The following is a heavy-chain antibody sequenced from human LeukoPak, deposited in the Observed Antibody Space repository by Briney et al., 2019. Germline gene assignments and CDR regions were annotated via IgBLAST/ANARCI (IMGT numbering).Heavy chain of an antibody. Sequence: SETLSLTCAVYGGSFSGYYWSWIRQPPGEGLEWIGEINHSGSTNYNPSLKSRVTISVDTSKNQFSLKLSSVTAADTAVYYCARVKNGYYFDYWGQGTLVTVSS. V-gene: IGHV4-34*01. D-gene: IGHD2-8*01. CDR1: GGSFSGYY. J-gene: IGHJ4*02. CDR2: INHSGST. CDR3: ARVKNGYYFDY.